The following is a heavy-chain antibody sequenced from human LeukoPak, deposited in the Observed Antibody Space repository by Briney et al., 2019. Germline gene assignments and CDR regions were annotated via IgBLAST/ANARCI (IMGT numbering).Heavy chain of an antibody. Sequence: GGSLRLSCAASGFTFSSSAMSWVRQAPGKGLEWDSAISNNGGYTYYADSVQGWFTISRDNSKSTLCLQMNSLRAEDTAVYYCAKQLGYCSDGSCYFPYWGQGTLVTVSS. CDR1: GFTFSSSA. V-gene: IGHV3-23*01. CDR2: ISNNGGYT. CDR3: AKQLGYCSDGSCYFPY. J-gene: IGHJ4*02. D-gene: IGHD2-15*01.